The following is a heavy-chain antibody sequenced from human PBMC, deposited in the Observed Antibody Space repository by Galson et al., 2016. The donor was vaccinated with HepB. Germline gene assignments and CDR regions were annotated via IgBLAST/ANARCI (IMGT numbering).Heavy chain of an antibody. J-gene: IGHJ5*02. CDR3: ARFYDYDVDGGAHP. CDR2: IYPGDSET. CDR1: GSSFTSHW. V-gene: IGHV5-51*01. Sequence: QSGAEVTKPGESLKISCKGSGSSFTSHWIGWVRQMPGKGLECMGIIYPGDSETRYSPSFQGQVSISADKSISTAYVQWSSLKASDSAMYYCARFYDYDVDGGAHPWGQGTLVTVSS. D-gene: IGHD3-16*01.